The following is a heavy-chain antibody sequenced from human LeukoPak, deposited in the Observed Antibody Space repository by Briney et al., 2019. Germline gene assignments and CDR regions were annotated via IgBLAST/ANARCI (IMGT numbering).Heavy chain of an antibody. CDR2: ISYDGSNK. J-gene: IGHJ4*02. Sequence: PGRSLRLSCAASGFTFSSYAMHWVRQAPGKGLEWVAVISYDGSNKYYADSVKGRFTISRDNSKNTLYLQMNSLRAEDTAVYYCAREDIEVVVAALDYWGQGTLVTVSS. D-gene: IGHD2-15*01. V-gene: IGHV3-30-3*01. CDR3: AREDIEVVVAALDY. CDR1: GFTFSSYA.